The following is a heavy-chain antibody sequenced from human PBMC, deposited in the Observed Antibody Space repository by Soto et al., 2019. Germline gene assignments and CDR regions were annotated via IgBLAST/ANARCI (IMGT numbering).Heavy chain of an antibody. J-gene: IGHJ3*02. D-gene: IGHD2-15*01. CDR2: IYYSGST. Sequence: SETLSLTCTVSGGSISSYYWSWIRQPPGKGLEWIGYIYYSGSTNYNPSLKSRVTISVDTSKNQFSLKLSSVTAADTAVYYCARRGAYCSGGSCPIVPYAFDIWGQGTMVTVSS. CDR1: GGSISSYY. V-gene: IGHV4-59*08. CDR3: ARRGAYCSGGSCPIVPYAFDI.